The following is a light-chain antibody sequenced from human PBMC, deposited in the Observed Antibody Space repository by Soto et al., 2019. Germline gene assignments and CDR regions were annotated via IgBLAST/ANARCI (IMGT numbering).Light chain of an antibody. V-gene: IGKV3-20*01. CDR1: QSVSSN. J-gene: IGKJ3*01. CDR3: QQYGSSPRTLT. CDR2: GAS. Sequence: EILLTQSPGTLSLSPGERATLSCRASQSVSSNLAWYQQKPGQAPRLLIYGASTRATGIPDRFSGSGSGTDFTLTISRLEPEDFAVYYCQQYGSSPRTLTFGPGTKVDIK.